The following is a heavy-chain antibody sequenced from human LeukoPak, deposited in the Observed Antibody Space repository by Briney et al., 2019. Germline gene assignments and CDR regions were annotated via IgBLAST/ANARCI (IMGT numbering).Heavy chain of an antibody. Sequence: GGSLRLSCEASEFIFSNFWMSWVRQAPGKGPEWVANIREDGSEAYYVDFVKGRFTISRDNDKNSLHLQMNSLRVEDTAVYYCARVLYFRENSYAGPFDQWGQGTLVTVSS. V-gene: IGHV3-7*01. CDR2: IREDGSEA. CDR3: ARVLYFRENSYAGPFDQ. J-gene: IGHJ4*02. D-gene: IGHD5-18*01. CDR1: EFIFSNFW.